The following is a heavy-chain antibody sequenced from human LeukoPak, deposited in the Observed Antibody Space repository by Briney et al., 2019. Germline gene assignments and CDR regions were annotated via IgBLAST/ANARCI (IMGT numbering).Heavy chain of an antibody. CDR2: ISGSGGST. Sequence: GGSLRLSCAASGFTFSSYGMSWVRQAPGKGLEWVSAISGSGGSTYYADSVKGRFTISRDNSKNTLYLQMNSLRAEDTAVYYCAKGGGYDYENNWFDPWGQGTLVTVSS. D-gene: IGHD5-12*01. V-gene: IGHV3-23*01. CDR1: GFTFSSYG. J-gene: IGHJ5*02. CDR3: AKGGGYDYENNWFDP.